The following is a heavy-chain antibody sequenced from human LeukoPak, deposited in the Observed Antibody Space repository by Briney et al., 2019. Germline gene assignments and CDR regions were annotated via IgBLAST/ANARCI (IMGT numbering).Heavy chain of an antibody. V-gene: IGHV5-51*01. D-gene: IGHD5-24*01. J-gene: IGHJ4*02. Sequence: GESLKISCKVYGYRFVGSWIGWGRRRPGQGLEWVAIIYPGDSDTRYSPSFQGRVTISADPSTDTAYLQWNSLRASDTAIYFCVRHHRDDGKTDFWGQGTLVTVSS. CDR1: GYRFVGSW. CDR2: IYPGDSDT. CDR3: VRHHRDDGKTDF.